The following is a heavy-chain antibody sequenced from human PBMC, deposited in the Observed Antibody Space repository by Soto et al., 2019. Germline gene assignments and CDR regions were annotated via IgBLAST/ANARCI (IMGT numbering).Heavy chain of an antibody. V-gene: IGHV4-34*01. Sequence: PSETLSLTCAVYGGSFSGYYWSWIRQPPGKGLEWIGEINRSGSTNYNPSLKSRVTISVDTSMNQFSLKLSSVTAADTAVYYCARGRGYVRVPTFQHWGQGTLVTVSS. D-gene: IGHD6-13*01. CDR3: ARGRGYVRVPTFQH. CDR1: GGSFSGYY. J-gene: IGHJ1*01. CDR2: INRSGST.